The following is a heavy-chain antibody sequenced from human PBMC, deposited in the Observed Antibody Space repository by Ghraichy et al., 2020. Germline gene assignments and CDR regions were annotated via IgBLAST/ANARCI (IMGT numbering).Heavy chain of an antibody. CDR3: ARDLGDYSGSTPGWFDP. Sequence: SVKVSCKASGGTFSSYAISWVRQAPGQGLEWMGGIIPIFGTANYAQKFQGRVTITADESTSTAYMELSSLRSEDTAVYYCARDLGDYSGSTPGWFDPWGQGTLVTVSS. CDR2: IIPIFGTA. CDR1: GGTFSSYA. D-gene: IGHD5-12*01. J-gene: IGHJ5*02. V-gene: IGHV1-69*13.